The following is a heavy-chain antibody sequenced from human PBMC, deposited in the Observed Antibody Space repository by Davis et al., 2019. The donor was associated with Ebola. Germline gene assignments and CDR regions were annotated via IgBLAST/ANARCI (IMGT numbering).Heavy chain of an antibody. CDR1: GFTFSSYS. Sequence: PGGSLRLSCAASGFTFSSYSMNWVRQAPGKGLEWVSSISSSSSYTYYADSVKGRFTISRDNAKNSLFLQMNSLGAEDTAVYYCARGYQVVVAATFDYWGQGILVTVSS. CDR3: ARGYQVVVAATFDY. J-gene: IGHJ4*02. CDR2: ISSSSSYT. V-gene: IGHV3-21*01. D-gene: IGHD2-15*01.